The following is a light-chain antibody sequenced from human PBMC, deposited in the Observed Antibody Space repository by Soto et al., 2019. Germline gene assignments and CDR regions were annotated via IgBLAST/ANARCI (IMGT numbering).Light chain of an antibody. CDR1: QTIMSW. V-gene: IGKV1-5*01. J-gene: IGKJ1*01. Sequence: DIQMTQSPSTLSGSVGDRVTITGRASQTIMSWWSCCQQEPVESPKRLIFYAAAFGSGVPSTFSGSGSGTELTLTISSLQPDDFATYDCQQYNSYSSWTFGQGTKVDIK. CDR2: YAA. CDR3: QQYNSYSSWT.